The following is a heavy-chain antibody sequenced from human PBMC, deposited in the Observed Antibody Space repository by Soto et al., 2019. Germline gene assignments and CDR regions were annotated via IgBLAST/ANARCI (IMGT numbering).Heavy chain of an antibody. D-gene: IGHD4-17*01. Sequence: QVQLVQSGAEVKKPGSSVKVSCKASGGTFSSYTISWVRQAPGQGLEWMGRIIPILGIANYAQKCQGRVTITADKSTSTAYMELSSLRSEDTAVYYCARVYGDYDLFDYWGQGTLVTVSS. CDR2: IIPILGIA. CDR1: GGTFSSYT. J-gene: IGHJ4*02. V-gene: IGHV1-69*02. CDR3: ARVYGDYDLFDY.